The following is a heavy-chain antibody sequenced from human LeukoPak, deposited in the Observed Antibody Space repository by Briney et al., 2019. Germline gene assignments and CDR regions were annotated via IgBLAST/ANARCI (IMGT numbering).Heavy chain of an antibody. Sequence: SETLSLTCAVSGYSISRGYSWGWIRQPPGKGLEWIGNIYHSESTHYNPSLKSRVTISPDTSKNQFSLKLSSVTASDTAVYYCARFDHVLENYGMEAFDLWGQGTMVTVSS. V-gene: IGHV4-38-2*01. CDR3: ARFDHVLENYGMEAFDL. J-gene: IGHJ3*01. CDR2: IYHSEST. CDR1: GYSISRGYS. D-gene: IGHD3-16*01.